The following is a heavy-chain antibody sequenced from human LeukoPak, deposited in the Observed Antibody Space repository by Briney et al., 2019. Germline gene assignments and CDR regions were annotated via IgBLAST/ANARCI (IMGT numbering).Heavy chain of an antibody. Sequence: PGGSLRLSCAASGFTFSSCWMSWVRQAPGKGLEWVANIKQDGSEKYYVDSVKGRFTISRDNAKNSLYLQMNSLRAEDTAVYYCARVWNNWFDPWGQGTLVTVSS. CDR2: IKQDGSEK. CDR1: GFTFSSCW. J-gene: IGHJ5*02. D-gene: IGHD1-1*01. V-gene: IGHV3-7*01. CDR3: ARVWNNWFDP.